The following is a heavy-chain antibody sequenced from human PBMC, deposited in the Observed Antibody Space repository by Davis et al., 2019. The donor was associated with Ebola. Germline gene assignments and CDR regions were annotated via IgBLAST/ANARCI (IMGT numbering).Heavy chain of an antibody. Sequence: PSETLSLTCAVYGGSFSGYYWSWIRQPPGKGLEWIGEINHSGSTKYNPSLQSRVTMSADTSKNQFSLKVSSVTAADTAVYYFARGLEFGGNSRIFGYHFHYYMDVWGRGTTVTVSS. J-gene: IGHJ6*03. D-gene: IGHD4-23*01. CDR3: ARGLEFGGNSRIFGYHFHYYMDV. CDR2: INHSGST. V-gene: IGHV4-34*01. CDR1: GGSFSGYY.